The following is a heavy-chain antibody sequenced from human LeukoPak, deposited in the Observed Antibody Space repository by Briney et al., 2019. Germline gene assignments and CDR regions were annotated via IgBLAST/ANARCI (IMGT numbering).Heavy chain of an antibody. CDR2: ISAYNGNT. J-gene: IGHJ5*02. CDR3: ARDPTRGYSYGNNWFDP. V-gene: IGHV1-18*01. CDR1: GYTFTSYG. D-gene: IGHD5-18*01. Sequence: ASVTVSCKASGYTFTSYGISWVRQAPGQGLEWMGWISAYNGNTNYAQKLQGRVTMTTDTSTSTAYMELRSLRSDDTAVYYCARDPTRGYSYGNNWFDPWGQGTLVTVSS.